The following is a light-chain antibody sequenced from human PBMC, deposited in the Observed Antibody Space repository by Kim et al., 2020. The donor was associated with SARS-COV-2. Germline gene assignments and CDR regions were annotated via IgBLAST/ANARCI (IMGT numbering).Light chain of an antibody. Sequence: SVSRGQTASITCSGDKLGEKYAGWYQQKPGQSPVLDIYQDSKRPSGIPEGFSGSNSGNRATLTISGTQAMDEADYYCKAWDSSTRVFGTGTKVTVL. V-gene: IGLV3-1*01. CDR1: KLGEKY. J-gene: IGLJ1*01. CDR2: QDS. CDR3: KAWDSSTRV.